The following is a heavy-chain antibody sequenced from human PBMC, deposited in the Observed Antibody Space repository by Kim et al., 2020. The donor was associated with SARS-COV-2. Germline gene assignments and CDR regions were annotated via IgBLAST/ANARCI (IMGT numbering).Heavy chain of an antibody. CDR3: ARGISGSYEEYFQH. J-gene: IGHJ1*01. D-gene: IGHD1-26*01. V-gene: IGHV7-4-1*02. Sequence: QGFTGRFVFSLDTSVSTAYLQISSLKAEDTAVYYCARGISGSYEEYFQHWGQGTLVTVSS.